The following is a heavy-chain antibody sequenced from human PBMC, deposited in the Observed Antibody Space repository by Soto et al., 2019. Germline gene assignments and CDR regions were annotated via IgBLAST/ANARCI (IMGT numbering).Heavy chain of an antibody. CDR2: IYYSGST. J-gene: IGHJ4*02. CDR3: ARIRYSSSWYYFDY. D-gene: IGHD6-13*01. Sequence: SETLSLTCTVSGGCISSYYWNWIRQPPGKGLEWIGYIYYSGSTNYNPSLKSRVTISVDTSKNQFSLKLSSVTAADTAVYYCARIRYSSSWYYFDYWGQGTLVTVSS. CDR1: GGCISSYY. V-gene: IGHV4-59*01.